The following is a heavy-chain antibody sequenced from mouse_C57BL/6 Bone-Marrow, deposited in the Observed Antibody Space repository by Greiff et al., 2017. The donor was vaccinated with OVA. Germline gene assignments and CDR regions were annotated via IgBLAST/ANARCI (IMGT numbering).Heavy chain of an antibody. V-gene: IGHV1-69*01. D-gene: IGHD2-5*01. CDR2: IDPSDSYT. Sequence: QVQLQQSGAELVMPGASVKLSCKASGYTFTSYWMHWVKQRPGQGLEWIGEIDPSDSYTNYNQKFKGKSTLTVDKSSSTAYMQLSSLTSEDSAVYYCARTPAYYSNYDYAMDYWGQGTSVTVSS. CDR1: GYTFTSYW. J-gene: IGHJ4*01. CDR3: ARTPAYYSNYDYAMDY.